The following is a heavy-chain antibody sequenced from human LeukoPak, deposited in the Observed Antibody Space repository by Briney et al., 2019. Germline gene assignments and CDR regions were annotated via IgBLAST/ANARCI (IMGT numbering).Heavy chain of an antibody. V-gene: IGHV1-69*06. Sequence: ASVKVSCKASGGTFSSYAISWVRQAPGQGLEWMGGIIPIFGTANYAQKFQGRVTITADKSTSTAYMELSSLRSEDTAVYYCARSWPSSSTSYDAFDIWGQGTMVTVSS. D-gene: IGHD2-2*01. J-gene: IGHJ3*02. CDR1: GGTFSSYA. CDR2: IIPIFGTA. CDR3: ARSWPSSSTSYDAFDI.